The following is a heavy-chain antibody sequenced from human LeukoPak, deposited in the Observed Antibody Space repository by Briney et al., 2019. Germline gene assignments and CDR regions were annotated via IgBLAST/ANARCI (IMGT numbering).Heavy chain of an antibody. D-gene: IGHD3-22*01. J-gene: IGHJ4*02. Sequence: PGGSLRLSCAASGFTFYNYAMSWVRQAPGKGLEWVSAISASGETTYHADSVKGRFSISRDNSRNLVFLQMSSLRVDDTAIYYCAKDWDYDDPGAYSSLFDFWGQGTLVTVSS. CDR2: ISASGETT. CDR1: GFTFYNYA. CDR3: AKDWDYDDPGAYSSLFDF. V-gene: IGHV3-23*01.